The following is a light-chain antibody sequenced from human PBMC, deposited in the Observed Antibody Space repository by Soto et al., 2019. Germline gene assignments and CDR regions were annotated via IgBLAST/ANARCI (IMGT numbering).Light chain of an antibody. CDR3: QQYNSFSIT. V-gene: IGKV1-5*01. CDR1: QTISSW. J-gene: IGKJ5*01. Sequence: DIQMTQSPSTLSGSVGDRVTITCRASQTISSWLAWYQQKPGKAPKLLIYDASSLPSALPSRFSGRGSGTEFTLTISSLQPDDFATYYCQQYNSFSITFGQGTRLEIK. CDR2: DAS.